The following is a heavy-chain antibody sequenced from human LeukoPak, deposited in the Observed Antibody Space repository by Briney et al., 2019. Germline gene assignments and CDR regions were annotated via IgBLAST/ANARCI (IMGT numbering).Heavy chain of an antibody. J-gene: IGHJ4*02. D-gene: IGHD3-22*01. V-gene: IGHV3-23*01. CDR1: GITLSNYG. CDR2: ISDSGGRT. Sequence: AGGSLRLSCAVSGITLSNYGMSWVRQAPGKGLEWVAGISDSGGRTNYADSVKGRFAISRDNPRNTLYLQMISLRAKDTAVYFCAKRGVVIRVILVGFHKEAYYFDSWGQGALVTVSS. CDR3: AKRGVVIRVILVGFHKEAYYFDS.